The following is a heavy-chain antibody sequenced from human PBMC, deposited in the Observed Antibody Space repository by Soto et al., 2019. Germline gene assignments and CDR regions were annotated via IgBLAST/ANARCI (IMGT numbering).Heavy chain of an antibody. Sequence: QVQLVESGGGVVQPGRSLRLSCAASGFTFSSYGMHWVRQAPGKGLEWVAVISYDGSNKYYADSVKGRFTISRDNSKNTLYLKMNSLRAEDTAVYYCAKGADWNDGGDFDYWGQGTLVTVSS. D-gene: IGHD1-1*01. V-gene: IGHV3-30*18. J-gene: IGHJ4*02. CDR1: GFTFSSYG. CDR3: AKGADWNDGGDFDY. CDR2: ISYDGSNK.